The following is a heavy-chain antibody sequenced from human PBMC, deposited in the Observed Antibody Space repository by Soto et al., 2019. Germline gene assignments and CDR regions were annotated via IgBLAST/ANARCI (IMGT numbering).Heavy chain of an antibody. CDR2: IHPSGGGS. Sequence: ASVKVSCKPSGYTLITYYLHWVRQAPGQGLEWMGIIHPSGGGSTYAQKFLGRVTMTRDTSTSTAYMELRSLRSDDTAVYYCARGGYYDSSGYFLWFYGMDVWG. V-gene: IGHV1-46*01. J-gene: IGHJ6*02. D-gene: IGHD3-22*01. CDR1: GYTLITYY. CDR3: ARGGYYDSSGYFLWFYGMDV.